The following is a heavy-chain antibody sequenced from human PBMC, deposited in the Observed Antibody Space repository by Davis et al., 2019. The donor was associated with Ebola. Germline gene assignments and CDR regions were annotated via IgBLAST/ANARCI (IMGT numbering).Heavy chain of an antibody. J-gene: IGHJ4*02. CDR1: GYSFTSYW. CDR2: IYPGDSDT. V-gene: IGHV5-51*01. Sequence: GESLKISCKGSGYSFTSYWIGWVRQMPGKGLEWMGIIYPGDSDTRYSPSFQGQVTISADNSITTAYLQWSSLKASDTAMYYCVITPHYYESSGYNDWGQGTLVTVSS. CDR3: VITPHYYESSGYND. D-gene: IGHD3-22*01.